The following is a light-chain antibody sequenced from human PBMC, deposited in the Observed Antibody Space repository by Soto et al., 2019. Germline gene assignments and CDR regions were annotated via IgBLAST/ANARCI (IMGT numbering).Light chain of an antibody. V-gene: IGKV3-20*01. J-gene: IGKJ1*01. CDR2: GAS. CDR3: QQYGSSPQT. Sequence: EIVLTQSPGTLSLSPGQRATLSCRASQSVNSSYLAWFQQKPGQAPRLLIYGASTRATGIPDRFSGSGAGTDFTLNISILEPEDFAVYYCQQYGSSPQTFGQGTKVEIK. CDR1: QSVNSSY.